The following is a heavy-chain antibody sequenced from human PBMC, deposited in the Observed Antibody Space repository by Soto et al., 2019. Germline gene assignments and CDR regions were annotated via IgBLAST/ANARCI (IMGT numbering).Heavy chain of an antibody. Sequence: QVQLVQSGAEVKKPGASVKVSCKAIGYSFTSHYMHWVRQAPGQGLEWMGTIYPGGVNIGYAQKFKGRVTMTKDTSTSTVYMELNSLTSEDTAVYYCARDQSLHDLVWWFDPWGQGPLVTVSS. CDR3: ARDQSLHDLVWWFDP. D-gene: IGHD3-16*01. V-gene: IGHV1-46*03. CDR2: IYPGGVNI. J-gene: IGHJ5*02. CDR1: GYSFTSHY.